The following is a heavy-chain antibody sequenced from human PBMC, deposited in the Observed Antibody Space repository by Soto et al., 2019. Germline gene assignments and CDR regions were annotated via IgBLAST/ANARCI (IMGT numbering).Heavy chain of an antibody. CDR2: ISANNGDT. CDR3: ASDSRDSCGGPGCISRVL. Sequence: QVQLVQSGAEVKKPGASVRVSCKASGYTCSSYGISWLRHAPGQGLEWVAWISANNGDTNSAQKFQGRVTLTTDTTTGMAYMDLRRLTYDDTSIYYCASDSRDSCGGPGCISRVLWGQGTLVTVSS. V-gene: IGHV1-18*01. D-gene: IGHD2-21*01. CDR1: GYTCSSYG. J-gene: IGHJ4*02.